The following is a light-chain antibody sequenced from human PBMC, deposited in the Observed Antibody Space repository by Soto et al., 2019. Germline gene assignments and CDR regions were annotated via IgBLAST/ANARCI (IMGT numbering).Light chain of an antibody. V-gene: IGKV3-20*01. CDR3: QQYGSSPPT. CDR1: QSVSSNY. CDR2: GAS. Sequence: EIVLTQSPGTLSLSPGERATLSCRASQSVSSNYLAWYQRKPGQAPRLLIHGASNRATGIPNRFSGSGSGTDFTLTITRLEPEDFVVYYFQQYGSSPPTFGQGAKVEI. J-gene: IGKJ1*01.